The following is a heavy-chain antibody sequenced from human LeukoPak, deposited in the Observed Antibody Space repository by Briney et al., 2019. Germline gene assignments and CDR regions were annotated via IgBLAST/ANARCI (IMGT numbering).Heavy chain of an antibody. J-gene: IGHJ4*02. V-gene: IGHV5-10-1*01. Sequence: GESLKISFKGSGYRFTSYWITWVRQTPGRGLEWMGRIDPGDSYANYSPSFQGHVTISADKSISTAYLQWSSLKASDTGMYYCARCTASSSNDYWGQGTLVTVSS. CDR2: IDPGDSYA. D-gene: IGHD6-19*01. CDR3: ARCTASSSNDY. CDR1: GYRFTSYW.